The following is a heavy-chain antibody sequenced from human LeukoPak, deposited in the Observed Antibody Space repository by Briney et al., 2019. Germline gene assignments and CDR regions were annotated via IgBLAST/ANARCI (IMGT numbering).Heavy chain of an antibody. CDR2: ISASGGST. V-gene: IGHV3-23*01. CDR3: AEVQGWEQPHYLDS. J-gene: IGHJ4*02. D-gene: IGHD1/OR15-1a*01. CDR1: GFTFSSSA. Sequence: PGGSLRLSCAASGFTFSSSAMSWVRQVPGKGLEWVSGISASGGSTYYADSVRGRFTISRDNSKNTLYVQMNSLRDEDTAVYYGAEVQGWEQPHYLDSWGQGTLVTVSS.